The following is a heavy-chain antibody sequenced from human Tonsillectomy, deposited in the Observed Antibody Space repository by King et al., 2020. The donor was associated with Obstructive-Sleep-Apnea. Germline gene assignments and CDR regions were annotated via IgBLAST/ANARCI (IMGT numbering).Heavy chain of an antibody. CDR3: ATFGGMSYDYVWGSYRYNYFDY. V-gene: IGHV1-8*01. CDR2: MNPNSGNT. Sequence: VQLVESGAEVKKPGASVKVSCKASGYTFTSYDINWVRQATGQGLEWVGWMNPNSGNTGYAQKFQGRVTMTRNTSISTAYMELSSLRSEDTAVYYCATFGGMSYDYVWGSYRYNYFDYWGQGTLVTVSS. J-gene: IGHJ4*02. D-gene: IGHD3-16*02. CDR1: GYTFTSYD.